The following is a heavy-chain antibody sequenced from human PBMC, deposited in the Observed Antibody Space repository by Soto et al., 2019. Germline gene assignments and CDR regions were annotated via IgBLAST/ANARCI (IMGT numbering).Heavy chain of an antibody. CDR3: ARGVTMVRGVIHTPYFDY. CDR2: IYYSGST. Sequence: QVQLQESGPGLVKPSQTLSLTCTVSGGSISSGGYYWSWIRQHPGKGLEWIGYIYYSGSTYYNPSLKSRVTISVDTSKNQFSLKLSSVTAADTTVYYCARGVTMVRGVIHTPYFDYWGQGTLVTVSS. V-gene: IGHV4-31*03. D-gene: IGHD3-10*01. CDR1: GGSISSGGYY. J-gene: IGHJ4*02.